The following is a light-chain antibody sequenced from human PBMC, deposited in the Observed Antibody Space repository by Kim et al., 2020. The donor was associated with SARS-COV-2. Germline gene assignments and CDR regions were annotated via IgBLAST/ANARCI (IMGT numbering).Light chain of an antibody. J-gene: IGLJ1*01. V-gene: IGLV2-14*03. CDR3: SSYTSASTFV. CDR1: SSDVGAYNY. CDR2: AVS. Sequence: QSALTQPASVSGSPGQWITISCTGTSSDVGAYNYVSWYQQHPNKAPQLIIYAVSNRPSGVSNRFSGSKSVLTASLTISGLQAEDEADYYCSSYTSASTFVFGTGTKVTVL.